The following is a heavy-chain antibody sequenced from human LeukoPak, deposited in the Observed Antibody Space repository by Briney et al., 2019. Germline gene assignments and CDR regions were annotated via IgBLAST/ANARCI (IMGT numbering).Heavy chain of an antibody. J-gene: IGHJ6*02. CDR3: VRIFGYYQEAMDV. V-gene: IGHV4-34*01. CDR1: GGSFSGYY. CDR2: ISYSGTI. Sequence: SETLSLTCAVYGGSFSGYYWTWIRQPPGTGLEWIGSISYSGTIFYNPSLKSRVTISADTSKNQFFLRLSSVTAADTAIYYCVRIFGYYQEAMDVWGPGITVTVSS. D-gene: IGHD3-3*01.